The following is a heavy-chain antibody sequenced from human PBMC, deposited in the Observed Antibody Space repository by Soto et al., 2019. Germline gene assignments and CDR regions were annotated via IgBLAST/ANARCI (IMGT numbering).Heavy chain of an antibody. V-gene: IGHV4-59*01. CDR3: ARDNCGGDCYSNWFDP. Sequence: PSETLSLTCTVSGGSISSYYWSWIRQPPGKGLEWIGYIYYSGSTNYNPSLKSRVTISVDTSKNQFSLKLSSVTAADTAVYYCARDNCGGDCYSNWFDPWGQGTLVTV. D-gene: IGHD2-21*02. J-gene: IGHJ5*02. CDR1: GGSISSYY. CDR2: IYYSGST.